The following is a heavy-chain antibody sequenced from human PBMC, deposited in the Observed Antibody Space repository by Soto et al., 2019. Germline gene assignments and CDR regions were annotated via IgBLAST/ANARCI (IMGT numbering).Heavy chain of an antibody. J-gene: IGHJ4*02. Sequence: SVKVSCKASGGTFRSYVISWVRQAPGQGLEWMGGIIPLLGTTNLAQKFQGRVTISADESTSTAYMDLSSLRSEDTGVYYCATRIAARPDYFDSWGRGTLVTVSS. CDR1: GGTFRSYV. V-gene: IGHV1-69*13. D-gene: IGHD6-6*01. CDR3: ATRIAARPDYFDS. CDR2: IIPLLGTT.